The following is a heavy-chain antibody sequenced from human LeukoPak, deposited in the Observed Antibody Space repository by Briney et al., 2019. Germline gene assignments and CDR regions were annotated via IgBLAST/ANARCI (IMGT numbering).Heavy chain of an antibody. CDR3: ARGVVIAPQTFDY. V-gene: IGHV4-59*01. Sequence: SETLSLTCTVSGGSINGYYWSWIRQSPGKGLESLGYIYYTGSTNYNPSLKSRVTMSVDTSKNQFSLKLSSVTAADTAVYYCARGVVIAPQTFDYWGQGALVTVSS. CDR1: GGSINGYY. D-gene: IGHD2-21*01. J-gene: IGHJ4*02. CDR2: IYYTGST.